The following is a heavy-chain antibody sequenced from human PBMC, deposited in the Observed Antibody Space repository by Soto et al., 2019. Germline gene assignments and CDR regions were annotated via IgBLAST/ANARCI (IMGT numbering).Heavy chain of an antibody. J-gene: IGHJ3*02. V-gene: IGHV3-30*18. D-gene: IGHD2-15*01. CDR2: ISYDGSNK. CDR3: AKDSPWAGGAFDI. Sequence: QVQLVESGGGVVQPGRSLRLSCAASGFTFSSYGMHWVRQAPGKGLEWVAVISYDGSNKYYADSVKGRFTISRDNSKNTLYLQMNSLRAEDTAVYYCAKDSPWAGGAFDIWGQGTMVTVSS. CDR1: GFTFSSYG.